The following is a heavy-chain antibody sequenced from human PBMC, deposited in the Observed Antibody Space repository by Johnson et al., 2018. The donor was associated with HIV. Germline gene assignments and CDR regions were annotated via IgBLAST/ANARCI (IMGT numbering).Heavy chain of an antibody. D-gene: IGHD6-6*01. CDR1: GFTFDEFDDYG. J-gene: IGHJ3*02. Sequence: EVQLVESGGGVVRPGGSLRLSCAASGFTFDEFDDYGMSWVRQAPGKGLEWVSGINWNGGSTGYADSVKGRFTISRDNAKNSLYLQMNSLRAEDTALYYCARRIAARPNDAFDIWGQGTMVTVSS. CDR2: INWNGGST. CDR3: ARRIAARPNDAFDI. V-gene: IGHV3-20*04.